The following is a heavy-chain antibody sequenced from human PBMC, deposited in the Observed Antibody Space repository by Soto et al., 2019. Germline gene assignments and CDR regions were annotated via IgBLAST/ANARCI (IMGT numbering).Heavy chain of an antibody. CDR2: ISSDGSSK. J-gene: IGHJ6*02. D-gene: IGHD6-13*01. CDR3: AKNRIPAGGTAYYYGMDA. CDR1: GFTFQSYG. V-gene: IGHV3-30*18. Sequence: RRLSCTASGFTFQSYGMHWVRQAPGKGLEWVALISSDGSSKDYADSVKGRFTISRDNSKNTLYLQMSSLRGEDTAVYFCAKNRIPAGGTAYYYGMDAWGQGTTVTVSS.